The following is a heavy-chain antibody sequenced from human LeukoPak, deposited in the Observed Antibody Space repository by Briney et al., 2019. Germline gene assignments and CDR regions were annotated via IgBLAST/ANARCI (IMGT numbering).Heavy chain of an antibody. CDR1: GFTFSSYW. D-gene: IGHD6-19*01. J-gene: IGHJ4*02. Sequence: GGSLRLSCAASGFTFSSYWMHWVRQAPGKGLVWVSRINSDGSSTSYADSVKGRFTISRDNAKNTLYLQMNSLRAEGTAVYYCARDGEYSCGWYSFDYWGQGTLVTVSS. CDR3: ARDGEYSCGWYSFDY. CDR2: INSDGSST. V-gene: IGHV3-74*01.